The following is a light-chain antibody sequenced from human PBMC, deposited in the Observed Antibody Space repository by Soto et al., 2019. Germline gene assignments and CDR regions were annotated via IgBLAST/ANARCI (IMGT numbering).Light chain of an antibody. CDR2: GAS. Sequence: EIVLTQSPGTLSLSPGERGTLSCRARQSVSSSYLAWYQQKPGQAPRLLIYGASSRATGIPDRFSGSGSGTDFTLTISRLEPDDFAVYYCQQYGSSPRTFGQGTKVDIK. V-gene: IGKV3-20*01. CDR1: QSVSSSY. J-gene: IGKJ1*01. CDR3: QQYGSSPRT.